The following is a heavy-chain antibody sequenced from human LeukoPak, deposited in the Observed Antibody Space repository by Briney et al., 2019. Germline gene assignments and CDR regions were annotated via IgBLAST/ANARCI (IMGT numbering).Heavy chain of an antibody. CDR3: ASYGSGDTPYYYYYGMDV. D-gene: IGHD3-10*01. J-gene: IGHJ6*04. CDR2: IIPIFGTA. V-gene: IGHV1-69*06. CDR1: GGTFSSYA. Sequence: GASVKVSCTASGGTFSSYAISWVRQAPGQGLEWMGGIIPIFGTANYAQKFQGRVTITADKSTSTAYMELSSLRSEDTAVYYCASYGSGDTPYYYYYGMDVWGKGTTVTVSS.